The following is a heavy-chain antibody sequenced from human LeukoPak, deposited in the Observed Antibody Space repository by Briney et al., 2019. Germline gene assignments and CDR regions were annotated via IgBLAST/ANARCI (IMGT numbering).Heavy chain of an antibody. J-gene: IGHJ4*02. D-gene: IGHD3-10*01. CDR2: ISSSGSSI. V-gene: IGHV3-21*01. Sequence: GGSLRLSCAASGFTFSSYSMNWVRQAPGKGLERVSSISSSGSSIYYADSVKGRFTISRDNAKNSLYLQMSSLRAEDTAVYYCARSVFAGYGSGTHYDYWGQGTLVTVSS. CDR3: ARSVFAGYGSGTHYDY. CDR1: GFTFSSYS.